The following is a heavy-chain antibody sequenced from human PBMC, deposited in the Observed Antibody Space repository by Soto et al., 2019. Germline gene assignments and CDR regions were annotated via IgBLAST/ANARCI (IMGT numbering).Heavy chain of an antibody. CDR2: IYWDDDK. Sequence: QITLKESGPPLVKPTQTLTLTCTFSGFSLSTSGVGVGWIRQPPGKALEWLALIYWDDDKRYSPSLTSRLTITKDSCKNQVVLTMTNMDPVDTATYYCAHVLVVVANYGMDVWGQGTTVTVSS. J-gene: IGHJ6*02. CDR1: GFSLSTSGVG. D-gene: IGHD2-15*01. CDR3: AHVLVVVANYGMDV. V-gene: IGHV2-5*02.